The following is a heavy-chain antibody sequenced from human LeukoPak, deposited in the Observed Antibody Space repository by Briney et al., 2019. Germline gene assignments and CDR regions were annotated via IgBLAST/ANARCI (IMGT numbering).Heavy chain of an antibody. J-gene: IGHJ5*02. D-gene: IGHD1-26*01. CDR2: IIPIFGTA. Sequence: SVKVSCKASVGTFSSYAISWVRQAPGPGLEWMGGIIPIFGTANYAQMFQGRVTITADESTSTAYMELSSLRSEDTAVYYCARVQWELQNNWFDPWGQGTLVTVSS. CDR3: ARVQWELQNNWFDP. CDR1: VGTFSSYA. V-gene: IGHV1-69*13.